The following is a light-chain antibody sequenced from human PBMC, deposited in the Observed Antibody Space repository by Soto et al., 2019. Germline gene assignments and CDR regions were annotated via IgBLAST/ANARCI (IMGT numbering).Light chain of an antibody. Sequence: SYELTQPPSVSVSPGQTATITCSGDVLPKQYAYWYQHRPGQAPVLVIYKDNERPSGIPERSSGSSSGTTVTLTISGVQAEYEADYYCQSSDTSGTLVVFGGGTQLTVL. CDR2: KDN. CDR1: VLPKQY. J-gene: IGLJ2*01. V-gene: IGLV3-25*02. CDR3: QSSDTSGTLVV.